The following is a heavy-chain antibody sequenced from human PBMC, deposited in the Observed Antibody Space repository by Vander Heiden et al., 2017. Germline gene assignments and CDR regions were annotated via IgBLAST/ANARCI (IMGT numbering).Heavy chain of an antibody. D-gene: IGHD6-19*01. Sequence: QVQLQQWGAGLLKPSETLSLTCAVYGGSFSGYYWSWIRQPPGKGLEWIGEINHRGSTNYNPSLKSRVTISVDTSKNQLSMKLSSVTAADTAVYYCARESGWYVRWGQGTLVTVSS. CDR3: ARESGWYVR. V-gene: IGHV4-34*01. J-gene: IGHJ4*02. CDR2: INHRGST. CDR1: GGSFSGYY.